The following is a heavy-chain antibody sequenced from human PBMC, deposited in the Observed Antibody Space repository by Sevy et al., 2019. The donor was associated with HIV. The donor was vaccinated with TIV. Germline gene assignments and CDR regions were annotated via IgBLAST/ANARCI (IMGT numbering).Heavy chain of an antibody. J-gene: IGHJ4*02. V-gene: IGHV3-74*01. CDR2: MNEDGSVT. CDR1: GFSITSYW. D-gene: IGHD3-16*01. CDR3: VKDFGGPTDY. Sequence: GGSLRLSCAGSGFSITSYWMHWVRQAPGKGLVWVLRMNEDGSVTNHADSVRGRFTISRDIAKNTLYLQMNSLSVDDTAVYYCVKDFGGPTDYWGQGNVVTVSS.